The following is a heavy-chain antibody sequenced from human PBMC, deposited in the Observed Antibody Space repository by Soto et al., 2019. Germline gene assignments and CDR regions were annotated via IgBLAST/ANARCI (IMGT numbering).Heavy chain of an antibody. J-gene: IGHJ4*02. CDR2: INHSGST. D-gene: IGHD4-17*01. CDR1: GGSFSGYY. Sequence: SETLSLTCAVYGGSFSGYYWSWIRQPPGKGLEWIGEINHSGSTNYNPSLKSRVTISVDTSKNQFSLKLSSVTAADTAVYYCARLQGWDDYGDREFDYWGQGTLVTVSS. CDR3: ARLQGWDDYGDREFDY. V-gene: IGHV4-34*01.